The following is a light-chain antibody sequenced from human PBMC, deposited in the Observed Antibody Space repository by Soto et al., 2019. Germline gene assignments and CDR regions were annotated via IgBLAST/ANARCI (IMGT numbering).Light chain of an antibody. CDR2: AAS. CDR1: QSISSY. Sequence: DIQMTQSPSSLSASVGDRVTITCRASQSISSYLNWYQQKPGKAPKLLIYAASSLQSGVPSRFSGSGSGTDFTLTISSLQPEDFATCYCQQSYSTLTFGGGTKVDSK. J-gene: IGKJ4*01. CDR3: QQSYSTLT. V-gene: IGKV1-39*01.